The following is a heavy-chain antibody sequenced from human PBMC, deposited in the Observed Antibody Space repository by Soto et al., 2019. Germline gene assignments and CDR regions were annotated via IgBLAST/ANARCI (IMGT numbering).Heavy chain of an antibody. CDR3: ARTNRDGYNEYYFDY. CDR1: GFSLSTSGMC. Sequence: GPTLVNHTQTLTLTYTFSGFSLSTSGMCVSWIRQPPGKALEWLALIDWDDDKYYSTSLKTRLTISKDTSKNQVVLTMTNMDPVDTATYYCARTNRDGYNEYYFDYWGQGTLVTVSS. CDR2: IDWDDDK. J-gene: IGHJ4*02. D-gene: IGHD5-12*01. V-gene: IGHV2-70*01.